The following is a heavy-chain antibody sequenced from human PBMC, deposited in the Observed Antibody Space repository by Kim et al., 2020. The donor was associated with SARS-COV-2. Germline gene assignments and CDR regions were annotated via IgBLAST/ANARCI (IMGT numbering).Heavy chain of an antibody. CDR3: AALDSVQVPGGI. V-gene: IGHV3-48*03. Sequence: YVDSVKGRFTMSRDNAKNSAYLQMNSLRSEDTAIYYCAALDSVQVPGGIWGQGTLVTVSS. D-gene: IGHD3-10*01. J-gene: IGHJ4*02.